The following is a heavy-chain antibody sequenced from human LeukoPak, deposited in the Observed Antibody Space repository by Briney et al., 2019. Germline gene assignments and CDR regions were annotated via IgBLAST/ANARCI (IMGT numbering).Heavy chain of an antibody. D-gene: IGHD5-18*01. CDR1: GGSVSSGRYY. Sequence: SETLSLTCTVSGGSVSSGRYYWSWIRQPPGKGLEWIGYIYYSGSTNYNPSLKSRVTISVDTSKNQFSLKLSSVTAADTAVYYCARGGYSYGTNWFDPWGQGTLVTVSS. J-gene: IGHJ5*02. V-gene: IGHV4-61*01. CDR2: IYYSGST. CDR3: ARGGYSYGTNWFDP.